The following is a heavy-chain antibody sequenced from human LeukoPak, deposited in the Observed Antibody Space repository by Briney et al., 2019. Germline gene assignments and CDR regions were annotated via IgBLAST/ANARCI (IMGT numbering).Heavy chain of an antibody. CDR3: ARIGYSISWSGDY. V-gene: IGHV3-30*19. J-gene: IGHJ4*02. D-gene: IGHD6-13*01. CDR2: ISSDGNNK. Sequence: GGSLRLSCTASGFTFSDYGMHWVRQAPGKGLEWVALISSDGNNKYYADSVKGRFSISRDNSKNTLYLQMNSLRAEDTAVYSCARIGYSISWSGDYWGQGSLVTVSS. CDR1: GFTFSDYG.